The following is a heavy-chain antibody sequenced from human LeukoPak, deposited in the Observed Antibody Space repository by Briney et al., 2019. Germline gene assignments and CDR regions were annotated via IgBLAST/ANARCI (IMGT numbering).Heavy chain of an antibody. CDR3: ARLSARYQLLGGMDV. V-gene: IGHV1-18*01. J-gene: IGHJ6*02. CDR1: GYTFTSYG. Sequence: GASVKVSCKASGYTFTSYGISWVRQAPGQGLEWMGWISAYNGNTNYAQKLQGRVTMTTDTSTSTAYMELRSLRSDDTAVYYCARLSARYQLLGGMDVWGQGTTVTVSS. CDR2: ISAYNGNT. D-gene: IGHD2-2*01.